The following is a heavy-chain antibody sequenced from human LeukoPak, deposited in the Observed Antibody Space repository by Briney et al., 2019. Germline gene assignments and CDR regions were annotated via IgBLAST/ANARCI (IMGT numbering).Heavy chain of an antibody. D-gene: IGHD3-10*01. V-gene: IGHV3-74*01. CDR3: ARDVAGSGSH. CDR2: INEHGSIT. J-gene: IGHJ1*01. Sequence: GGSLSLSCAVSGFTFSYWFHWVLQAPAGGLVWVSRINEHGSITDYADSVEGRFTISRDNAKNTLYLQMNSLTVADTTVYYCARDVAGSGSHWGQGTLVTVSS. CDR1: GFTFSYW.